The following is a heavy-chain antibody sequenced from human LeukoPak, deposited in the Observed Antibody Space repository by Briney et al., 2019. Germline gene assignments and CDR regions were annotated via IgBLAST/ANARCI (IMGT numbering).Heavy chain of an antibody. D-gene: IGHD3-10*02. Sequence: PGGSLRLSCAASRFTFSNYWMSWVRQAPGKGLKWVSVICSGGSTNYADSVKGRFTISRDNSRNTLFLQMISLRAEDTAMYYCARVFPPNWFDPWGQGTLVTVSS. CDR2: ICSGGST. J-gene: IGHJ5*02. CDR1: RFTFSNYW. CDR3: ARVFPPNWFDP. V-gene: IGHV3-66*01.